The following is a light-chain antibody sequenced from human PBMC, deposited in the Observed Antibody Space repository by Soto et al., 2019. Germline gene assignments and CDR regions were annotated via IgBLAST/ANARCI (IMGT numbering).Light chain of an antibody. CDR3: MQSLQTPWT. V-gene: IGKV2-28*01. Sequence: DIVMTQSPLSLPVTPGEPASLSCRSTQSLLDSNGYNYLHWYLQKPGQSPQLLIYLGSYRASGVPDRFSGRGSGRDFTLQIRRVEAEDVGVFYCMQSLQTPWTFGQGTKVEIK. CDR2: LGS. CDR1: QSLLDSNGYNY. J-gene: IGKJ1*01.